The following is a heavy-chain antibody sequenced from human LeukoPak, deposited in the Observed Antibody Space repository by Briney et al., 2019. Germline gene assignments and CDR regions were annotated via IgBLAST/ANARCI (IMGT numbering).Heavy chain of an antibody. CDR2: IIPIFGTA. D-gene: IGHD3-10*01. J-gene: IGHJ3*02. CDR1: GGTFSSYA. CDR3: ARSQIGSGSQLLRSHAFDI. Sequence: SVKVSCKASGGTFSSYAISWVRQAPGQGLEWMGGIIPIFGTANYAQKFQGRVTITTDESTSTAYMELSGLRSEDTAVYYCARSQIGSGSQLLRSHAFDIWGQGTMVTVSS. V-gene: IGHV1-69*05.